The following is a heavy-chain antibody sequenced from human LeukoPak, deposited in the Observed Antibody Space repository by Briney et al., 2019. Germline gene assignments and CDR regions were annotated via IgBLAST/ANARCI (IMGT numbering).Heavy chain of an antibody. CDR3: ARDRGLYSSGWYGY. CDR2: ISAYNGNT. Sequence: ASVKVSCKASGYTFTSYSISWVRQAPGQGVEWMGWISAYNGNTNYAQKLQGRVTMTTDTSTSTAYLVLRSLRSDDTAVYYCARDRGLYSSGWYGYWGQGTLVTVSS. J-gene: IGHJ4*02. CDR1: GYTFTSYS. V-gene: IGHV1-18*01. D-gene: IGHD6-19*01.